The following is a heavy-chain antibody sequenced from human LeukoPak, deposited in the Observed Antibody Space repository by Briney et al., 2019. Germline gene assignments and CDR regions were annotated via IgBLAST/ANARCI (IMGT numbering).Heavy chain of an antibody. J-gene: IGHJ3*01. CDR2: ISYDGSNK. V-gene: IGHV3-30*18. Sequence: GGSLRLSCAASGFTFSSYGMHWVRQAPGKGLEWVAVISYDGSNKYYADSVKGRFTISRDNSKNTLYLQMNSLRAEDTAVYYCAKGVIAVPAATLAFDVWGQGTMVTVSS. CDR1: GFTFSSYG. CDR3: AKGVIAVPAATLAFDV. D-gene: IGHD2-2*01.